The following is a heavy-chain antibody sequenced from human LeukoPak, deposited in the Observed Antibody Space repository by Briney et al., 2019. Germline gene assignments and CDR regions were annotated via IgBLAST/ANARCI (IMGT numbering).Heavy chain of an antibody. D-gene: IGHD3-10*02. CDR3: ARHVLGQQDALDI. V-gene: IGHV4-4*02. CDR2: IYHSGST. Sequence: SETLSLTCAVSGGSISSSNWWSWVRQPPGKGLEWIGEIYHSGSTNYNPSLKSRVTISVDTSKNQYSLKLTSVSAADRAVYYCARHVLGQQDALDIWGQGTMVTVSS. J-gene: IGHJ3*02. CDR1: GGSISSSNW.